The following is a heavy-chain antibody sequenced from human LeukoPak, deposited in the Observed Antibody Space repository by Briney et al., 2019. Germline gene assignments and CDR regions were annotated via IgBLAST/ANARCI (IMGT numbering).Heavy chain of an antibody. CDR1: GFTFSNYA. CDR3: AKGARYCSGGSCFDEYYFDY. Sequence: GGSLRLSCAASGFTFSNYAMSWVRQAPGKGLEWVSGISGSGGSTYYADSVKGRFTISRDNSKNTLHLQMNSLRAEDTAVYFCAKGARYCSGGSCFDEYYFDYWGQGTLVTVSS. CDR2: ISGSGGST. D-gene: IGHD2-15*01. J-gene: IGHJ4*02. V-gene: IGHV3-23*01.